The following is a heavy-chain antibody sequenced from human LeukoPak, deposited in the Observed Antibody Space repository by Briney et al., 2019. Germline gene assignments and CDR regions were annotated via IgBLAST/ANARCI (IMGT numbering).Heavy chain of an antibody. D-gene: IGHD1-26*01. J-gene: IGHJ3*02. CDR1: EFTFSSYS. CDR3: ARMKVGATIDAFDI. Sequence: QPGGSLRLSCAASEFTFSSYSMNWVRQAPGKGLEWVSYITNSGNSKSYADSVKGRFTISRDNTKNSLYLQMNGLRAEDTAVYYCARMKVGATIDAFDIWGQGTMVTVSS. CDR2: ITNSGNSK. V-gene: IGHV3-48*01.